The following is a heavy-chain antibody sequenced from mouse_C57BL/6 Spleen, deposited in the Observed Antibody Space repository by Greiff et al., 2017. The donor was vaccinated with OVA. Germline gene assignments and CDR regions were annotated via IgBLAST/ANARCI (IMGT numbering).Heavy chain of an antibody. Sequence: VQLQQSGAELVRPGASVTLSCKASGYTFTDYEMHWVKQTPVHGLEWIGAIDPETGGTAYNQKFKGKAILTADKSSSTAYMELRSLTSEDSAVYYCTRPYDYGDLRFAYWGQGTLVTVSA. J-gene: IGHJ3*01. CDR2: IDPETGGT. D-gene: IGHD2-4*01. V-gene: IGHV1-15*01. CDR3: TRPYDYGDLRFAY. CDR1: GYTFTDYE.